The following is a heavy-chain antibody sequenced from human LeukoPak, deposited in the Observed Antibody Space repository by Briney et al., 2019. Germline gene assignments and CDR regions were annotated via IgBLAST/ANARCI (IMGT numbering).Heavy chain of an antibody. CDR1: GGSMNNYY. CDR2: IHYSGST. CDR3: ARDRYMDV. V-gene: IGHV4-59*01. J-gene: IGHJ6*03. Sequence: SETLSLTCTVSGGSMNNYYGTWIRQPPGKGLEWVGHIHYSGSTNYNPSLKSRVTISGDTSKNQFSLKLSSVTAADTAVYYCARDRYMDVWGKGTTVTVSS.